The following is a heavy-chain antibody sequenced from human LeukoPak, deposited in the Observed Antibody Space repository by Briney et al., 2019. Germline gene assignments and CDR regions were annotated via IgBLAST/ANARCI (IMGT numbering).Heavy chain of an antibody. CDR3: AKGGYSDSWYDAFDI. J-gene: IGHJ3*02. CDR1: GFTFSSYA. V-gene: IGHV3-23*01. Sequence: GGSLRLSCAASGFTFSSYAMSWVRQAPGKGLEWVSVISGSGGSTYYADSVKGRFTISRDKSKNTLYLQMNSLRAEDTAVYYCAKGGYSDSWYDAFDIWGQGTLVTVSS. D-gene: IGHD6-13*01. CDR2: ISGSGGST.